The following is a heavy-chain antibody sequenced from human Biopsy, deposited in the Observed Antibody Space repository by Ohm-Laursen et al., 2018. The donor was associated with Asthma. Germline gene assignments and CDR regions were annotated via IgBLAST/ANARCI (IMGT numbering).Heavy chain of an antibody. CDR3: ARDNHDYYYYGMDL. D-gene: IGHD1-14*01. V-gene: IGHV3-21*04. CDR1: GFTFSHYN. CDR2: ITDTSRYI. J-gene: IGHJ6*02. Sequence: SLRLSCTASGFTFSHYNMNWVRQAPGKGLEWVSSITDTSRYIKYADSVKGRFTISRDNAKNSLYLQMNSLRAEDTAVYYCARDNHDYYYYGMDLWGQGTSVTDSS.